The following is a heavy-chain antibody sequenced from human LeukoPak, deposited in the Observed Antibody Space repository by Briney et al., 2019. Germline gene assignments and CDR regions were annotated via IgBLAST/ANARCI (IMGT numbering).Heavy chain of an antibody. J-gene: IGHJ4*02. CDR1: EFTFSSYS. CDR2: LSAGSGTI. V-gene: IGHV3-48*02. CDR3: ARASRSGSYYFDY. D-gene: IGHD3-10*01. Sequence: PGGSLRLSCAASEFTFSSYSMNWVRQAPGKGLEWVSYLSAGSGTIYYADSVKGRFTISRDNAKNSLYLQMNSLRDEDTAVCYCARASRSGSYYFDYWGQGTVVTVSS.